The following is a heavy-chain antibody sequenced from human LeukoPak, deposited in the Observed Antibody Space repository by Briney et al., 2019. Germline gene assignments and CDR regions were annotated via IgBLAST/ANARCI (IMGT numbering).Heavy chain of an antibody. CDR3: ARGVRIRRQQLVQYYYYYYMDV. J-gene: IGHJ6*03. Sequence: GASVKVSCKASGYTFTSYAMNWVRQAPGQGLEWMGWINTNTGNPTYAQGFTGRFVFSLDTSVSTAYLQISSLKAEDTAVYYCARGVRIRRQQLVQYYYYYYMDVWGKGTTVTVSS. D-gene: IGHD6-13*01. CDR2: INTNTGNP. CDR1: GYTFTSYA. V-gene: IGHV7-4-1*02.